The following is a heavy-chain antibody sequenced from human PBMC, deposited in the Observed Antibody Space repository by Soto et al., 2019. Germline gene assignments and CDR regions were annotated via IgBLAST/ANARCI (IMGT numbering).Heavy chain of an antibody. D-gene: IGHD4-17*01. V-gene: IGHV4-61*08. J-gene: IGHJ5*02. CDR1: GGSISSGGYY. CDR2: IYYSGST. CDR3: ARAFMTTVTTDWFDP. Sequence: PSETLSLTCTVSGGSISSGGYYWSWIRQPPGKGLEWIGYIYYSGSTNYNPSLKSRVTISVDTSKNQFSLKLSSVTAADTAVYYCARAFMTTVTTDWFDPWGQGTLVTVSS.